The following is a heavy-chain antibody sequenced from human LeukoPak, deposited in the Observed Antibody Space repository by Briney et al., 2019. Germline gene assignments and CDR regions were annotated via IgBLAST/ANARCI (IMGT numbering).Heavy chain of an antibody. J-gene: IGHJ4*02. D-gene: IGHD4-11*01. CDR3: ARRTYSNHFFDY. CDR2: INESGDSK. CDR1: GFAFYYCY. V-gene: IGHV3-11*01. Sequence: MAAGTLRLSCATSGFAFYYCYMGWLRQAQGKGRVWFIDINESGDSKFYADSVKGRFTISRDNAKNSLHLQMSSLRAEDTAVYYCARRTYSNHFFDYWGQGTLVTVSS.